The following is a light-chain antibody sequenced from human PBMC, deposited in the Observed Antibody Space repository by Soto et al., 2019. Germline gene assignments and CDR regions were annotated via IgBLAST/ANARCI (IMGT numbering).Light chain of an antibody. CDR1: QSVDIN. CDR3: QQYGFSPIS. V-gene: IGKV3D-20*01. J-gene: IGKJ5*01. CDR2: RAS. Sequence: EILLTQSPSTLSVSPGERVTLSCGASQSVDINLAWYQQKPGQAPRLLVYRASTRATDMPGRFSGRGSGTDFTLTINRLEPEDFEVYYCQQYGFSPISFGQGTRLEI.